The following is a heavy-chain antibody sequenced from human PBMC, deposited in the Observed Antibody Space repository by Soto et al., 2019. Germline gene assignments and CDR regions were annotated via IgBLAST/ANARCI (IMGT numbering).Heavy chain of an antibody. J-gene: IGHJ5*02. CDR2: VYTSGSSNTGST. Sequence: SETLSLTCTVAGGSISSYYCSWIRQPAGQGLEWIGRVYTSGSSNTGSTKYNPAFKSRVTMSVDLSKNQFSLKLTSLTAADTAVYYCASRYCTTTSCYDNWFDPWGQGTLVTVSS. V-gene: IGHV4-4*07. CDR3: ASRYCTTTSCYDNWFDP. D-gene: IGHD2-2*01. CDR1: GGSISSYY.